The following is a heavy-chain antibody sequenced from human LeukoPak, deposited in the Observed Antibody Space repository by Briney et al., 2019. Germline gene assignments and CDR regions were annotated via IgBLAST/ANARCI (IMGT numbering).Heavy chain of an antibody. Sequence: GGSLRLSCAASGFTFSSYWMSWVRQAPGKGLEWVANIKQDGSEKYYVDSVKGRFTISRDNAKNSLYLQMNSLRAEDTAVYYCAKDYYDFWSGPMDVWGKGTTVTVSS. CDR2: IKQDGSEK. V-gene: IGHV3-7*01. J-gene: IGHJ6*04. CDR1: GFTFSSYW. CDR3: AKDYYDFWSGPMDV. D-gene: IGHD3-3*01.